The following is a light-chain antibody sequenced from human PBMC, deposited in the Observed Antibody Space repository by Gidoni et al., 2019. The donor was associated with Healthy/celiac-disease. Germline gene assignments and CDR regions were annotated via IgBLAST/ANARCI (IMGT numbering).Light chain of an antibody. CDR2: AAS. V-gene: IGKV1-39*01. CDR1: QSISSY. CDR3: QQSYSTLSVT. Sequence: IELTESPSSLSASVGDRVTITGRASQSISSYLNWYQQKPGKAPKHLIYAASSLQSGVPSRFSGSGSGTDFTLTISSLQPEDFATYYCQQSYSTLSVTFGQGTKVEIK. J-gene: IGKJ1*01.